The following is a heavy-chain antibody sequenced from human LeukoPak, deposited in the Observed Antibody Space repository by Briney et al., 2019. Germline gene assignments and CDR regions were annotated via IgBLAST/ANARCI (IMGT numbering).Heavy chain of an antibody. CDR2: IKQDGSEK. D-gene: IGHD6-13*01. V-gene: IGHV3-7*01. CDR3: AREGRIAAAGRPLDY. J-gene: IGHJ4*02. Sequence: GGSLRLSCAASGFTFSSYWMSWVRQAPGKGLEWVANIKQDGSEKYYVDSVKGRFTISRDNAKDSLYLQMNSLRAEDTAVYYCAREGRIAAAGRPLDYWGQGTLVTVSS. CDR1: GFTFSSYW.